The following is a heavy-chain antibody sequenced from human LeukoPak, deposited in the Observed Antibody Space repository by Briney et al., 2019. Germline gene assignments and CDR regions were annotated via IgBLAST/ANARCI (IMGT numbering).Heavy chain of an antibody. CDR3: ARLMGATTVFPPDY. CDR2: INGNGADT. V-gene: IGHV3-20*04. CDR1: GFTFDNYG. D-gene: IGHD1-26*01. Sequence: PGGSLRLSCAASGFTFDNYGMSWVRQAPGKGLEWVSAINGNGADTGYADSVRGRLTISRDNAKNSLYLEMSSLRADDTALHYCARLMGATTVFPPDYWGQGTLVTVSS. J-gene: IGHJ4*02.